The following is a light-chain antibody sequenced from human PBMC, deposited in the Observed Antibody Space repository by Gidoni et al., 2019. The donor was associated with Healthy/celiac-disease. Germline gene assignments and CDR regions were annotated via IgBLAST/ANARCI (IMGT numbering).Light chain of an antibody. V-gene: IGKV1-8*01. J-gene: IGKJ3*01. Sequence: AIRMTQSPSSLSASTGDRVTIPCRASQGISSYLAWYQQKPGNAPKLLIYAASTLQSGVPSRFSGSGSGTDFTLTISCLQAEDFATYYCQQYYSYPPFTFGPGTKVDIK. CDR1: QGISSY. CDR3: QQYYSYPPFT. CDR2: AAS.